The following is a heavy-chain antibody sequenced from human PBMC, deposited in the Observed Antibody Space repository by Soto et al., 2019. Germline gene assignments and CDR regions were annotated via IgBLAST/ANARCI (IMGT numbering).Heavy chain of an antibody. CDR2: IYHSGST. CDR3: AXXXSXXVTWDY. J-gene: IGHJ4*02. CDR1: GGSISSSNW. D-gene: IGHD2-21*02. V-gene: IGHV4-4*02. Sequence: QVQLQESGPGLVKPSGTLSLTCAVSGGSISSSNWWSWVRQPPGKGLEWIGEIYHSGSTNYNPSLKSRVTISVDKSKNQFSLKLSSVTAADTAXXXXAXXXSXXVTWDYWGQGTLVTVSS.